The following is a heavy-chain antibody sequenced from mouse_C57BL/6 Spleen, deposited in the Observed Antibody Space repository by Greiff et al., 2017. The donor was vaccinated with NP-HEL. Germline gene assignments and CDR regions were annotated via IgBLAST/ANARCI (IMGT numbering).Heavy chain of an antibody. CDR1: GYTFTSYG. D-gene: IGHD1-1*01. V-gene: IGHV1-81*01. J-gene: IGHJ1*03. CDR2: IYPRSGNT. Sequence: VQGVESGAELARPGASVKLSCKASGYTFTSYGISWVKQRTGQGLEWIGEIYPRSGNTYYNEKFKGKATLTADKSSSTAYMELRSLTSEDSAVYFCARFTTVVALDWYFDVWGTGTTVTVSS. CDR3: ARFTTVVALDWYFDV.